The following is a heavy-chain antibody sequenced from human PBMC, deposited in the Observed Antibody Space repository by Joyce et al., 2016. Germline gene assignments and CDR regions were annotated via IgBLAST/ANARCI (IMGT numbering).Heavy chain of an antibody. CDR3: ATWAPTNYDFWSGYSYYFDN. V-gene: IGHV3-23*01. Sequence: EVQLLESGGGLVQPGGSLRLSCADPGCAFSSYAMSWVRQAPGEGLEVVSTMCACGGSTYDADSVKGRFTISRDNSEDSLYLHMNSLRAEDTAVYYCATWAPTNYDFWSGYSYYFDNWGQGTLVTVSS. CDR2: MCACGGST. J-gene: IGHJ4*02. CDR1: GCAFSSYA. D-gene: IGHD3-3*01.